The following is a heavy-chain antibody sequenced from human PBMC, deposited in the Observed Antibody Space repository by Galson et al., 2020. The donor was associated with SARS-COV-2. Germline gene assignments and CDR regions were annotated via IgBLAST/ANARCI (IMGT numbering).Heavy chain of an antibody. Sequence: SETLSLTCTVSGYSVSTNYWGWVRQPPGRGLEWIGSVYPSGTTYYNPSLKSRVTISVDTSKNQFSLRLDSVTAADTALYYCARQGVNMIVLVTVPGWYFDLWGRGTLVTVSS. CDR1: GYSVSTNY. D-gene: IGHD3-22*01. V-gene: IGHV4-38-2*02. J-gene: IGHJ2*01. CDR3: ARQGVNMIVLVTVPGWYFDL. CDR2: VYPSGTT.